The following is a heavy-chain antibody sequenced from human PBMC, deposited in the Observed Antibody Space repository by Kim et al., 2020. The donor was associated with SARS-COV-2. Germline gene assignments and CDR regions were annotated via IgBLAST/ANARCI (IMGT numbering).Heavy chain of an antibody. CDR1: GYSFSNYW. Sequence: GESLKISCKASGYSFSNYWIGWVRQMPGKGLECMGFIYPGDSDTRYSPSFQGHVTISADKSITTAYLQWSSLRASDTAMYYCARFDRRDAYKSVHWGLGVWGQGTTVTVSS. CDR2: IYPGDSDT. J-gene: IGHJ6*02. D-gene: IGHD3-9*01. V-gene: IGHV5-51*01. CDR3: ARFDRRDAYKSVHWGLGV.